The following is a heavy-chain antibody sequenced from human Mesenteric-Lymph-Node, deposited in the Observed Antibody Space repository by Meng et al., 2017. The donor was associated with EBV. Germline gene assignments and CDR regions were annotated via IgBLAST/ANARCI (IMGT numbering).Heavy chain of an antibody. J-gene: IGHJ4*02. CDR2: IESTET. CDR1: GFTFTSYS. Sequence: VLLVESGGGLVKPGGSLRLSCAASGFTFTSYSMNWVRQAPGKGLERVSTIESTETYYTDSVKGRFTISRDNAKNSLYLQMNSLRVEDTAVYYCARDSNQVRGFDYWGQGTLVTVSS. D-gene: IGHD3-10*01. V-gene: IGHV3-21*01. CDR3: ARDSNQVRGFDY.